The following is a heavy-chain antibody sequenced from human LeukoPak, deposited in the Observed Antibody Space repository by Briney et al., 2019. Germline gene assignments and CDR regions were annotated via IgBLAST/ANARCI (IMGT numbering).Heavy chain of an antibody. J-gene: IGHJ6*04. D-gene: IGHD2-2*01. Sequence: PGGSLRLSCAASGFTFSSYAMSWVRQAPGKGLEWVSAISRSGGSTYYAHSVKGRFTISRDNSKNTLYLQMNSLRAEDTAVYYCAKTGGYCSSASCPDKYGMDVWGKGTTVTVSS. V-gene: IGHV3-23*01. CDR3: AKTGGYCSSASCPDKYGMDV. CDR1: GFTFSSYA. CDR2: ISRSGGST.